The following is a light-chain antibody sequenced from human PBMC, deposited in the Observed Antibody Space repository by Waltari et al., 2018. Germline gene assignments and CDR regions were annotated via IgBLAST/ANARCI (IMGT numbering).Light chain of an antibody. V-gene: IGLV3-25*01. Sequence: SYELIQPPSVSVSPGQTARITCSGEIVPKKYVQWFQQKPGQAPVLLIFKDSERPSGIPERFSSSSSGTTIALSITGVQAEDEADYYCQSADNGGNHRFFGGGTRLTVL. CDR3: QSADNGGNHRF. CDR1: IVPKKY. CDR2: KDS. J-gene: IGLJ7*01.